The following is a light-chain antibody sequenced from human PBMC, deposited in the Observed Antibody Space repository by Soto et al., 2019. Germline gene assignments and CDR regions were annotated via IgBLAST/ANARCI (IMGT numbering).Light chain of an antibody. V-gene: IGKV1-5*03. J-gene: IGKJ1*01. CDR3: QHYNDYPSM. CDR2: KAS. Sequence: DIPMTQSPSTLSASIGDRVTITCRASQSVDTWLAWYQQKPGKAPTLLIYKASSLQTGVPSRFSGSGSGTEFTLTIRSLNRDDFVTYYCQHYNDYPSMFGQGTKVDIK. CDR1: QSVDTW.